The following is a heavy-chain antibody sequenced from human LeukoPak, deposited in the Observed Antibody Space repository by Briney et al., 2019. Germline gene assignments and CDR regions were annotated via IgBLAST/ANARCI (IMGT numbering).Heavy chain of an antibody. D-gene: IGHD5-18*01. CDR3: ARGGGYSYGSFDY. J-gene: IGHJ4*02. Sequence: GGSLRLSCAASGFTFSAYWMSWVRQAPGKGLVWVSRINRGGSSTSYADSVKGRFTISRDNAKNTLYLQMNSLRAEDTAVYYCARGGGYSYGSFDYWGQGTLVTVSS. CDR1: GFTFSAYW. CDR2: INRGGSST. V-gene: IGHV3-74*01.